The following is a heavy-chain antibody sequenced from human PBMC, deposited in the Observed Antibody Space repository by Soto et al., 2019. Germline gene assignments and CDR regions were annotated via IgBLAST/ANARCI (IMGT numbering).Heavy chain of an antibody. CDR1: GYTFTSHG. J-gene: IGHJ6*03. CDR2: ISAYNGDT. Sequence: QVQMMQSGAEVKKPGASVKVSCKASGYTFTSHGVSWVRQAPGQGLEWMGGISAYNGDTKPAPRLQGRVTMTTDTSTGTAYMELRSLRSDATAVYYCERGIYSYGIDRYYMDVWGNGTTVTVSS. V-gene: IGHV1-18*04. CDR3: ERGIYSYGIDRYYMDV. D-gene: IGHD5-18*01.